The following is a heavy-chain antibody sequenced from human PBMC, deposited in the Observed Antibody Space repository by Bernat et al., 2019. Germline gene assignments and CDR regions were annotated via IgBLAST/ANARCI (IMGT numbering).Heavy chain of an antibody. V-gene: IGHV4-59*01. CDR3: ARHYLPAGSYSYWFDP. D-gene: IGHD3-16*02. CDR1: VGPIGIYY. CDR2: ISYTGDT. J-gene: IGHJ5*02. Sequence: QEQLQESGPGLVKPSETLSLTCTVSVGPIGIYYWSWIRQPPGKGLEWIAFISYTGDTNYNPSRKSRVIISVDTSKSQVALELTSVTAADAAVYYCARHYLPAGSYSYWFDPWGQGTLVTVS.